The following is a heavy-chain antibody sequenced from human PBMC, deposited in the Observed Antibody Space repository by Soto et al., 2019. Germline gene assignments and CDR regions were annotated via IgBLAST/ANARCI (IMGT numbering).Heavy chain of an antibody. CDR2: IYHDGNT. CDR3: AKLDGGGY. Sequence: QVQLQESGPGLVTPSGTLSLTCAGSGGSISSNNWWSWVRQPPGKGLEWIGEIYHDGNTHYNPSLKSRVTISVDKSKNHFAMIVSSLPAADTAVYYCAKLDGGGYWGQGTLVTVSS. J-gene: IGHJ4*02. V-gene: IGHV4-4*02. CDR1: GGSISSNNW. D-gene: IGHD1-1*01.